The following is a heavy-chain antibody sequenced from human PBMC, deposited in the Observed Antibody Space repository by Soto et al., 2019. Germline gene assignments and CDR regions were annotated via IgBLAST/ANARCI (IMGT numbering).Heavy chain of an antibody. V-gene: IGHV3-23*01. CDR3: AKDVFEGQWLVQYYYYGLDV. Sequence: EVQLLESGGGLVQPGGSLRLSCAASGFTFSTYAMSWVRQAPGKGLEWVSAISGSGGSTYYADSVKGRFTISRDNSKNPLYLQMNSLRAEDTAVYYCAKDVFEGQWLVQYYYYGLDVWGQGTTVTVSS. J-gene: IGHJ6*02. D-gene: IGHD6-19*01. CDR1: GFTFSTYA. CDR2: ISGSGGST.